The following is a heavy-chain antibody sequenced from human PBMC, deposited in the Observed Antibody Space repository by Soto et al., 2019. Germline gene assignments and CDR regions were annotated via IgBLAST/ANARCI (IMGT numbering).Heavy chain of an antibody. V-gene: IGHV3-23*01. D-gene: IGHD3-3*01. Sequence: PGGSLRLSCAASGFTFSSYAMSWVRQAPGKGLEWVSAISGSGGSTYYADSVKGRFTISRDNSKNTLYLQMNSLRAEDTAVYYCAKEGGITIFGVVTAVVGVDPYYYGMDVWGQGTTVTVSS. CDR3: AKEGGITIFGVVTAVVGVDPYYYGMDV. CDR1: GFTFSSYA. J-gene: IGHJ6*02. CDR2: ISGSGGST.